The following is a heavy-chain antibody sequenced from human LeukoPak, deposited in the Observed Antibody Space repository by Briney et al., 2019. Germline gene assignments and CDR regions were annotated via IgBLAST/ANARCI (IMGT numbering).Heavy chain of an antibody. CDR1: GDSVSSSNYY. CDR3: AHRRRLTGYYFDY. D-gene: IGHD1-14*01. J-gene: IGHJ4*02. CDR2: IYWDDDK. V-gene: IGHV2-5*02. Sequence: TLSLTCTVFGDSVSSSNYYWAWFRQPPGKGLDWLALIYWDDDKRYSPSLKSRLTITKDTSKNQVVLTMTNMDPVDTATYYCAHRRRLTGYYFDYWGQGTLVTVSS.